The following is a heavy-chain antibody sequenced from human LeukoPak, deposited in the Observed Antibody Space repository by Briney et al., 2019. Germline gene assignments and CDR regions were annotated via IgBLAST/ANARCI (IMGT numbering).Heavy chain of an antibody. V-gene: IGHV4-59*08. J-gene: IGHJ4*02. CDR3: ARHRNYYFDY. CDR2: IYYSGTT. Sequence: KPSETLSLTCTVSSGSISSYYWSWIRQPPGKGLEWIGYIYYSGTTNYNPSLKSRVTISVDTSKNQFSLKLSSVTAADTAVYNCARHRNYYFDYWGQGTLVTVSS. CDR1: SGSISSYY.